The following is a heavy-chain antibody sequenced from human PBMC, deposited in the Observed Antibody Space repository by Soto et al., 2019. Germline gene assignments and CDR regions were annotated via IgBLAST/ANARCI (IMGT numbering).Heavy chain of an antibody. J-gene: IGHJ5*02. CDR2: IFHTGDT. Sequence: PSETLSLTCSVSTYSISSGFFWGWIRQPPGKGLEWIGSIFHTGDTYYNPSLKSRITMSVDTSRNQFSLKLTSLTAADTAVYYCARDTNSLDPWGQGTLVNRLL. CDR3: ARDTNSLDP. V-gene: IGHV4-38-2*02. CDR1: TYSISSGFF. D-gene: IGHD3-16*01.